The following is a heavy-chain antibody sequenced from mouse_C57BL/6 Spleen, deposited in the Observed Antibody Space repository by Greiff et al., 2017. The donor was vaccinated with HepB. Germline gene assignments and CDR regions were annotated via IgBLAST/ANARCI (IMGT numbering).Heavy chain of an antibody. V-gene: IGHV1-69*01. CDR2: IDPSDSYT. J-gene: IGHJ3*01. Sequence: QVQLQQPGAELVMPGASVKLSCKASGYTFTSYWMHWVKQRPGQGLEWIGEIDPSDSYTNYNQKFKGKSTLTVDKSSSTAYMQLSSLTSEDSAVYYCVRASRQLWRFAYRGQRTLVTVS. D-gene: IGHD3-2*01. CDR3: VRASRQLWRFAY. CDR1: GYTFTSYW.